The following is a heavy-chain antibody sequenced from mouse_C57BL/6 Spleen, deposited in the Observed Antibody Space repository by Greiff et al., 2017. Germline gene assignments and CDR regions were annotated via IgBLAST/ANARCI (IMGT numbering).Heavy chain of an antibody. J-gene: IGHJ4*01. CDR3: TREGSYDYDDYAMDY. CDR2: ISSGGDYI. D-gene: IGHD2-4*01. Sequence: EVQLVESGEGLVKPGGSLKLSCAASEFTFSSYAMSWVRQTPEKRLEWVAYISSGGDYIYYADTVKGRFTISRDNARNTLYLQMSSLKSEDTAMYYCTREGSYDYDDYAMDYWGQGTSVTVSS. CDR1: EFTFSSYA. V-gene: IGHV5-9-1*02.